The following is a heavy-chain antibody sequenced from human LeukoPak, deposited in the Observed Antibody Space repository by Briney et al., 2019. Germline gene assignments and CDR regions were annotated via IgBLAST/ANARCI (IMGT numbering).Heavy chain of an antibody. J-gene: IGHJ4*02. Sequence: SETLSLTCAVYGGSFSGYYWSWIRQPPGKGLERIGEINHSGSTNYNPSLKSRVTISVDTSKNQFSLKLSSVTAADTAVYYCARDDSSGYYPFDYWGQGTLVTVSS. CDR1: GGSFSGYY. V-gene: IGHV4-34*01. D-gene: IGHD3-22*01. CDR2: INHSGST. CDR3: ARDDSSGYYPFDY.